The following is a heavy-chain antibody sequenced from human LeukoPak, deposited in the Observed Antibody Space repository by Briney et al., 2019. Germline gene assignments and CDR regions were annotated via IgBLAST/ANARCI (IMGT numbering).Heavy chain of an antibody. CDR1: GFPFSSYW. V-gene: IGHV3-7*03. Sequence: GGSPSLSFAASGFPFSSYWMSWVRRAPGKGLEWVANIKQDGSEKYYLDSVKGRFTISRDNAKNSLYLQMNSLRAEDTAVYYCARSSMITFGGVIVKAFDIWGQGTMVTVSS. J-gene: IGHJ3*02. CDR2: IKQDGSEK. CDR3: ARSSMITFGGVIVKAFDI. D-gene: IGHD3-16*02.